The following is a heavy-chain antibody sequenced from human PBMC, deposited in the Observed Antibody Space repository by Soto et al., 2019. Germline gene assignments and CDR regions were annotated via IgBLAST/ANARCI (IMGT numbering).Heavy chain of an antibody. CDR3: AREVVSPATSDAFDI. Sequence: SETLSLTCTVSGGSISSNNYFWSWIRQHPGKGLEWIGYISYTGSAYYSPSLESRVTISVGTSKNQFSLRLNSVTAADTAMYYCAREVVSPATSDAFDIWGQGTMVTVSS. CDR1: GGSISSNNYF. J-gene: IGHJ3*02. V-gene: IGHV4-31*03. D-gene: IGHD1-26*01. CDR2: ISYTGSA.